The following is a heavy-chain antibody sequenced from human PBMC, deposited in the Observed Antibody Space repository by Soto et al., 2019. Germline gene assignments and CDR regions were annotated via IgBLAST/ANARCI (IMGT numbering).Heavy chain of an antibody. Sequence: GESLKISCKGSGYSFTNYWIGWVRQMPGQGLEWMGLIYAGDSDTKYSPSLQGQVTISADTSISTAYLQWTSLKASDTAMYYCARSRRGAYSSGWYSPSGYYNYGIDVWGQGTKVTVSS. CDR3: ARSRRGAYSSGWYSPSGYYNYGIDV. CDR1: GYSFTNYW. J-gene: IGHJ6*02. CDR2: IYAGDSDT. V-gene: IGHV5-51*01. D-gene: IGHD6-19*01.